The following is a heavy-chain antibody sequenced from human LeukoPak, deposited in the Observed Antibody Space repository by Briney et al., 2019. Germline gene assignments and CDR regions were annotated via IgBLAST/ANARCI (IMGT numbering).Heavy chain of an antibody. CDR2: IYYSGST. D-gene: IGHD2-21*01. CDR1: GGSISSSSYY. Sequence: SETLSLTCTVPGGSISSSSYYWSWIRQPPGKGLEWIGYIYYSGSTNYNPSLKSRVTISVDTSKNQFSLKLSSVTAADTAVYYCARGGAYSHFDYWGQGTLVTVSS. J-gene: IGHJ4*02. CDR3: ARGGAYSHFDY. V-gene: IGHV4-61*01.